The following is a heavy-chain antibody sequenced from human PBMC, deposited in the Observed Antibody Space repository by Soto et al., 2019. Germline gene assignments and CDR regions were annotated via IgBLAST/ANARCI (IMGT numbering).Heavy chain of an antibody. CDR2: ISSFSNYM. V-gene: IGHV3-21*04. J-gene: IGHJ4*02. CDR1: GFTFNSYS. D-gene: IGHD6-13*01. Sequence: PGGSLRLSCAVSGFTFNSYSMNWVRQAPGKGLEWVSSISSFSNYMYYTDSVKGRFTISRDNARNSLYLQMNSLRAEDTAVYYCARRGPGTYFDYWGQGTLVTVSS. CDR3: ARRGPGTYFDY.